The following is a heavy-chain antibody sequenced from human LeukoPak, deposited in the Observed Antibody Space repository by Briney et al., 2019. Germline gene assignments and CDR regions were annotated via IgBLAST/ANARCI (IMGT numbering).Heavy chain of an antibody. CDR1: GGSITSSSYY. D-gene: IGHD3-3*01. CDR2: IYYSGNT. CDR3: ARHVYYDFWSALYYMDV. J-gene: IGHJ6*03. Sequence: SETLSLTCTVSGGSITSSSYYWGWIRQPPGKGLEWIGSIYYSGNTYSNPSLKSRVTVSVDTSKNQFSLNLSSVTAADTAVYCCARHVYYDFWSALYYMDVWGKGTTVTVSS. V-gene: IGHV4-39*01.